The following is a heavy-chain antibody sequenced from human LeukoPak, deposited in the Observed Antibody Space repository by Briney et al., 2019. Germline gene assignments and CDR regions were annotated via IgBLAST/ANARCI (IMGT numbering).Heavy chain of an antibody. CDR2: IYYSGTT. D-gene: IGHD2-2*01. J-gene: IGHJ4*02. CDR3: ASSTASTGYCSSTSCYLEWGY. CDR1: GGSISSSSYY. Sequence: SETLSLTCTVSGGSISSSSYYCGWIRQPPGKGLEWIGSIYYSGTTYYNPSLKSRVTISVDTSKNQFSLKLSSVTAADTAVYYCASSTASTGYCSSTSCYLEWGYWGQGTLVTVSS. V-gene: IGHV4-39*01.